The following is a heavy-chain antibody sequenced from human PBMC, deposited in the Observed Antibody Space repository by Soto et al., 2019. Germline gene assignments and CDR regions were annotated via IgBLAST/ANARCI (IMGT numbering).Heavy chain of an antibody. D-gene: IGHD6-6*01. CDR1: GYTFTGYD. Sequence: QVQLVQSGAEVKKPGASVKVSCQASGYTFTGYDMHWLRQAPGQGLEWMGWINPNSGGTNYAQKFQGWGNTTSDTSNSTASLELRRLRSDDTGVSYCASGRRGGSSVRNSGMVVWGQGTTVTVS. CDR2: INPNSGGT. CDR3: ASGRRGGSSVRNSGMVV. V-gene: IGHV1-2*04. J-gene: IGHJ6*02.